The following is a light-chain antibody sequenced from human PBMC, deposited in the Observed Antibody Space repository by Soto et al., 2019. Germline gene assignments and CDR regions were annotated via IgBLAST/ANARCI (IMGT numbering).Light chain of an antibody. Sequence: QSALTQPASASGSPGQSITISCTGTSSDVGGYNLVSWYQQHPGKAPILMIYEDNKRPSGVSSRFSGSKSGNTASLTISGLQAEDEAEYYCCSYAGSSTYVFGTGTKVTVL. CDR3: CSYAGSSTYV. CDR1: SSDVGGYNL. J-gene: IGLJ1*01. CDR2: EDN. V-gene: IGLV2-23*01.